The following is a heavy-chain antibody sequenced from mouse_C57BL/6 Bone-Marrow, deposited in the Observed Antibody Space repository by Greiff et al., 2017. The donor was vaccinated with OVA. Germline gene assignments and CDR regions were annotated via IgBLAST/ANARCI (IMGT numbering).Heavy chain of an antibody. V-gene: IGHV3-6*01. Sequence: DVKLQESGPGLVKPSQSLSLTCSVTGYSITSGYYWNWIRQFPGNKLEWMGYISYDGSNNYNPSLKNRISITRDTSKNQFFLKLNSVTTEDTATYYCARVGKDFDVWGTGTTVTVSS. J-gene: IGHJ1*03. CDR2: ISYDGSN. CDR1: GYSITSGYY. CDR3: ARVGKDFDV.